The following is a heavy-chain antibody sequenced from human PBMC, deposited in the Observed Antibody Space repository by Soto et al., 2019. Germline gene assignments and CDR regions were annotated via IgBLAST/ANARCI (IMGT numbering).Heavy chain of an antibody. Sequence: EVQLVESGVGLVQPGGSLRLSCAASGFTFSNYWMYWVRQAPGKGLVWVSRINRDGSVSSYADSVKGRLTISRDNVKNPLYLQMDSLRAEDTAVSYCARGDCVGGTCYSLAGSFYYYMDVWGKGTTVTVFS. D-gene: IGHD2-15*01. CDR1: GFTFSNYW. CDR2: INRDGSVS. J-gene: IGHJ6*03. CDR3: ARGDCVGGTCYSLAGSFYYYMDV. V-gene: IGHV3-74*01.